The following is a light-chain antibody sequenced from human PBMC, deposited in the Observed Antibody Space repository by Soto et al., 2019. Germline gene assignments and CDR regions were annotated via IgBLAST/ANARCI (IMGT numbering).Light chain of an antibody. CDR1: QSISNS. Sequence: EIVLTQSPATLSLSPGERATLSCRASQSISNSLAWFQQKPGQAPRLLIYDTSHRATGIPARFSGSGSGTDFTLTISSLGPEDFAVYFCQQRSNWPYTFGQGTNLEIK. CDR3: QQRSNWPYT. V-gene: IGKV3-11*01. J-gene: IGKJ2*01. CDR2: DTS.